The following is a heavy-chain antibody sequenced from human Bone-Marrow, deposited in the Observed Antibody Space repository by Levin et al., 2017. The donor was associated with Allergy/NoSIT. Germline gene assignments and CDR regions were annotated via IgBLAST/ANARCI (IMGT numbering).Heavy chain of an antibody. J-gene: IGHJ4*02. V-gene: IGHV4-39*07. D-gene: IGHD4-17*01. CDR2: IYYSGSA. Sequence: SCTVSGGSISSSNHYWGWIRQPPGKGLEWVGNIYYSGSAFYNPSLKSRVTISVDTSKNQFSLKLSSMTAADTAVYYCARGSDYGDYTYYFDYWGQGTLVTVSS. CDR1: GGSISSSNHY. CDR3: ARGSDYGDYTYYFDY.